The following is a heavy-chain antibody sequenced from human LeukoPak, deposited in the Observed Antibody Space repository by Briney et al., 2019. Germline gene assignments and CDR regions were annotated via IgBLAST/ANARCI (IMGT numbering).Heavy chain of an antibody. D-gene: IGHD6-13*01. V-gene: IGHV1-2*06. CDR2: INPNSGGT. Sequence: ASVKVSCKASGYTFTGYYMHWVRQAPGQGLEWMGRINPNSGGTNYAQKFQGRVTMTRDTSISTAYMELSRLRSDDTAVYYCARAPYSSSWYGFDYWGQGTLVTVSS. J-gene: IGHJ4*02. CDR1: GYTFTGYY. CDR3: ARAPYSSSWYGFDY.